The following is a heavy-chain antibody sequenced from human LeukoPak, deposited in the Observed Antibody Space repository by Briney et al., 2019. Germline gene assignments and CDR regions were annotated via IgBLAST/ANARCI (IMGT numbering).Heavy chain of an antibody. Sequence: PGGSLRLSCAASGFTFSSYSMNWVRQAPGKGLEWVSSISSSSSYIYYADSVKGRFTISRDSAKNSLYLQMNSLRAEDTAVYYCARDGAAAGTSDYWGQGTLVTVSS. CDR1: GFTFSSYS. CDR2: ISSSSSYI. CDR3: ARDGAAAGTSDY. V-gene: IGHV3-21*01. J-gene: IGHJ4*02. D-gene: IGHD6-13*01.